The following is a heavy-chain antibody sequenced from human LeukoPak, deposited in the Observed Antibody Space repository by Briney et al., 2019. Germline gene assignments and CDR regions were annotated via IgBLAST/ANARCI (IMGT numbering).Heavy chain of an antibody. CDR3: AKDHYYDSSGYSEYFQH. J-gene: IGHJ1*01. Sequence: GGSLRLSCAASGFTFSSYAMSWVRQAPGKGLEWVSAISGSGGSTYYAGSVKGRFTISRDNSKNTLYLQMNSLRAEDTAVYYCAKDHYYDSSGYSEYFQHWGQGTLVTVSS. V-gene: IGHV3-23*01. CDR1: GFTFSSYA. CDR2: ISGSGGST. D-gene: IGHD3-22*01.